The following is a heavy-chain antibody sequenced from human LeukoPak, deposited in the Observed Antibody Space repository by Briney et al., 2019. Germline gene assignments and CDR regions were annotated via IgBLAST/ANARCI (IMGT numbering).Heavy chain of an antibody. D-gene: IGHD3-10*01. CDR1: GGSISSYY. CDR2: IYYSGST. J-gene: IGHJ3*02. CDR3: ARSLLWFGELNAFDI. Sequence: SETLSLTCTVSGGSISSYYWSWIRQPPGKGLEWMGYIYYSGSTNYNPSLKSRVTISVDTSKNQFSLKLSSVTAADTAVYYCARSLLWFGELNAFDIWGQGTMVTVSS. V-gene: IGHV4-59*01.